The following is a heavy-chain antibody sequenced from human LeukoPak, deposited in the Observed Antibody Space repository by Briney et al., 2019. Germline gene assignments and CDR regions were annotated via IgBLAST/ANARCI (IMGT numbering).Heavy chain of an antibody. V-gene: IGHV3-23*01. D-gene: IGHD3-10*01. CDR1: GFTFSSYA. CDR3: ARGFNRGFDP. J-gene: IGHJ5*02. CDR2: TSGSGGNT. Sequence: GSLRLSCAASGFTFSSYAMSWVRQAPGKGLEWVSATSGSGGNTYYADSVKGRFTISRDNSKNTLYLQMNSLRAEDTAVYYCARGFNRGFDPWGQGTLVIVSS.